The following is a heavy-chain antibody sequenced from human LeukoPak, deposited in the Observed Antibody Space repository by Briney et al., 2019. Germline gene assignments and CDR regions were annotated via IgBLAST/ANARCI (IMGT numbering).Heavy chain of an antibody. J-gene: IGHJ4*02. CDR1: GGTLSSYA. CDR3: AQWDYGDYYYFDY. D-gene: IGHD4-17*01. CDR2: IIPIFGTA. Sequence: GASVKVSCKASGGTLSSYAISWVRQAPGQGLEWMGGIIPIFGTANYAQKFQGRVTITADKSTSTAYMELSSLRSEDTAVYYCAQWDYGDYYYFDYWGQGTLVTVSS. V-gene: IGHV1-69*06.